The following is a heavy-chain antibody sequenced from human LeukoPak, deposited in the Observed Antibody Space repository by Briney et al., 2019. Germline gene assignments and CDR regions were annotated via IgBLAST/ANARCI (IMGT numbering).Heavy chain of an antibody. CDR1: GYTFTGYY. CDR3: ARAPEHSSGWSSWFDP. D-gene: IGHD6-19*01. Sequence: GASVKVSCKASGYTFTGYYMHWVRQAPGQGLEWMGWINPNSGGTNYAQKFQGRVTMTRDTSISTAYMELSRLRSDDTAVYYCARAPEHSSGWSSWFDPWGQGTLVTVSS. J-gene: IGHJ5*02. CDR2: INPNSGGT. V-gene: IGHV1-2*02.